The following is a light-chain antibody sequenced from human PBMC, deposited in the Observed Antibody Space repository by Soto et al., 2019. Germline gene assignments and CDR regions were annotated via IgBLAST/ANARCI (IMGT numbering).Light chain of an antibody. CDR2: KAS. V-gene: IGKV1-5*03. Sequence: DIQMTQSPSTLPASVGDRVTITCRASQSISSSLAWYQHKSGKAPKLLINKASSLESGVSSSFRGSGSGTEFTLTISSVQPDDFASYYGKQYNSYWTFVQGTKAEIK. J-gene: IGKJ1*01. CDR1: QSISSS. CDR3: KQYNSYWT.